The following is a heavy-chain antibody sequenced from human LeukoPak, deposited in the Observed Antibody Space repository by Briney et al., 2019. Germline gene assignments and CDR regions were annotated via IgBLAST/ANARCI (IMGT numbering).Heavy chain of an antibody. CDR2: IYPGDSDT. CDR3: ARPLLRRQGLYAFDI. J-gene: IGHJ3*02. CDR1: GYSFTGYW. Sequence: GESLKISCKDSGYSFTGYWFSWVRQMPGKGLEWMGIIYPGDSDTRYSPSFQGQVTISADKSISTAYLQWSSLKASATAMYYFARPLLRRQGLYAFDIWGQGTMVTVSS. V-gene: IGHV5-51*01. D-gene: IGHD6-19*01.